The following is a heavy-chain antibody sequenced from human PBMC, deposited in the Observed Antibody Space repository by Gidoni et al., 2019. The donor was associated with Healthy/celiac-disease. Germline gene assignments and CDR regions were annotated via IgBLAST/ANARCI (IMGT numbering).Heavy chain of an antibody. CDR2: ISYDGSNK. CDR1: VFTFSSYA. J-gene: IGHJ3*02. Sequence: QVQLVQSGGGVVKPGRSLRLSCAASVFTFSSYAMPWVRQAPGKGLEWVAVISYDGSNKYYADSVKGRFTISRDNSKNTLYLQMNSLRAEDTAVYYCAREIYGSALGAFDIWGQGTMVTVSS. V-gene: IGHV3-30-3*01. D-gene: IGHD3-10*01. CDR3: AREIYGSALGAFDI.